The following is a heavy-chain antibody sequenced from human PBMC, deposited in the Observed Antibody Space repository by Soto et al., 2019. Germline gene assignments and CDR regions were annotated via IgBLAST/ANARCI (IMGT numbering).Heavy chain of an antibody. CDR2: ISYDGSNK. V-gene: IGHV3-30*03. CDR1: GFTFSSYG. J-gene: IGHJ4*02. Sequence: PGGALTLTCAASGFTFSSYGMHWVRQAPGKGLEWVAVISYDGSNKYYADSVKGRFTISRDNSKNTLYLQMNSLRAEDTAVYYCASGITIFGAASSHGCDYWGQGPLFTVSS. D-gene: IGHD3-3*01. CDR3: ASGITIFGAASSHGCDY.